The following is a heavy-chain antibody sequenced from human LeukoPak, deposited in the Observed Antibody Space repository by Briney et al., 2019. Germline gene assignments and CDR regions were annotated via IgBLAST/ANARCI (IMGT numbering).Heavy chain of an antibody. CDR2: INHSGST. CDR1: GGSFSGYY. Sequence: SETLSLTCAVYGGSFSGYYWSWTRQPPGKGLEWIGEINHSGSTNYNPSLKSRVTISVDTSKNQFSLKLSSVTAADTAVYYCARARIAARPFFFDYWGQGTLVTVSS. V-gene: IGHV4-34*01. J-gene: IGHJ4*02. CDR3: ARARIAARPFFFDY. D-gene: IGHD6-6*01.